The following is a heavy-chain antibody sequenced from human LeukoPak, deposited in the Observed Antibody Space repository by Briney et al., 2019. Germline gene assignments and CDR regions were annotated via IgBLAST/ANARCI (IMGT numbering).Heavy chain of an antibody. V-gene: IGHV3-21*01. J-gene: IGHJ4*02. CDR2: ISSSSSYI. Sequence: GGSLRLSCAASGFIFSSYSMNWVRQAPGKGLEWVSSISSSSSYIYYADSVKGRFTISRDNAKNSLYLQMNSRRAEDTAVYYCARDGSPQQLFDYWGQGTLVTVSS. CDR1: GFIFSSYS. CDR3: ARDGSPQQLFDY. D-gene: IGHD6-13*01.